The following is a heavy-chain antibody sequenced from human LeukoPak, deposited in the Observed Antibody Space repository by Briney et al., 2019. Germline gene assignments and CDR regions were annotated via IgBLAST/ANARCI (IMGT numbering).Heavy chain of an antibody. CDR1: GDSISSSY. Sequence: SETLSLTCTVSGDSISSSYWTWIRQPAGKGLERIGRIYTTGSPNYKPSLNSRVTMSVDTSKRQLSLKLTSVTAADTAVYYGARQISVAGKAGLDYWGQGTLVTVSS. D-gene: IGHD6-19*01. J-gene: IGHJ4*02. CDR3: ARQISVAGKAGLDY. V-gene: IGHV4-4*07. CDR2: IYTTGSP.